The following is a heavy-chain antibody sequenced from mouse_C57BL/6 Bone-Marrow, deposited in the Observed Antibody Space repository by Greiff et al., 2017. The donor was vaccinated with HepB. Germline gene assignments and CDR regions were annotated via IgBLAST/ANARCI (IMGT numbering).Heavy chain of an antibody. CDR2: IYPGDGDT. V-gene: IGHV1-82*01. D-gene: IGHD1-1*01. J-gene: IGHJ3*01. CDR1: GYAFSSSW. CDR3: APLGPNYYGSSQPLAY. Sequence: VQLVESGPELVKPGASVKISCKASGYAFSSSWMNWVKQRPGKGLEWIGRIYPGDGDTNYNGKFKGKATLTADKSSSTAYMQLSSLTSEDSAVYFCAPLGPNYYGSSQPLAYWGQGTLVTVSA.